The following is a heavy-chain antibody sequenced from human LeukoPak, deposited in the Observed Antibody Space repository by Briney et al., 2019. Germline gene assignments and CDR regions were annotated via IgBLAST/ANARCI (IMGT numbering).Heavy chain of an antibody. CDR2: ISSSGGST. J-gene: IGHJ4*02. CDR1: GFTFSRFA. CDR3: ASQWLVLGAFDY. V-gene: IGHV3-23*01. D-gene: IGHD6-19*01. Sequence: QPGGSLRLSCAASGFTFSRFAMSWVRQAPGKGLEWVSAISSSGGSTYYADSVKGRFTISRDNSKNTLYLQMNSLRAEDTAVYYCASQWLVLGAFDYWGRGTLVTVSS.